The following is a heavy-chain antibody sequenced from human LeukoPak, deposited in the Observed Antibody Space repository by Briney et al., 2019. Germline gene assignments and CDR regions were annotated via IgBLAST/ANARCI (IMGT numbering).Heavy chain of an antibody. Sequence: SETLSLTCTVSGGSISSGSYYWSWIRQPAGKGLGWIGRIYTRGSTNYNPSLKSRVSISIDTSKNQFSLKLSSVTAADTAVYYCASGYYYDSSGYFDYWGQGTLVTVSS. CDR3: ASGYYYDSSGYFDY. J-gene: IGHJ4*02. D-gene: IGHD3-22*01. V-gene: IGHV4-61*02. CDR2: IYTRGST. CDR1: GGSISSGSYY.